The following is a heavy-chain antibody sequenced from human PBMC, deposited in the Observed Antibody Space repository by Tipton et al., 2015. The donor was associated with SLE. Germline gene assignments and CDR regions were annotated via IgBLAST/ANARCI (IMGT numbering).Heavy chain of an antibody. CDR3: ARVLGGKLGY. D-gene: IGHD3-16*01. J-gene: IGHJ4*02. Sequence: TLSLTCTVSGGSISSHYWSWIRQPPGKGLEWIGYIYYSGSTNYNPSLKNRVTISVDTSKNQFSLKLSSVTAADTAVYYCARVLGGKLGYWGQGTLVTVSS. V-gene: IGHV4-59*11. CDR1: GGSISSHY. CDR2: IYYSGST.